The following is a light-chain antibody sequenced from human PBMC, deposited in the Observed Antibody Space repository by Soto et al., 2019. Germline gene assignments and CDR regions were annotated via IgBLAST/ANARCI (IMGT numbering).Light chain of an antibody. V-gene: IGKV3-15*01. CDR2: GAS. Sequence: EILMTQSPATLSLSPGERVTLSCRASQSVNDKLAWYQQKPGQAPRLLIYGASTRATGIPARFSGIGSGTEFTLTISSLQSEDFAVYYCQQYNNWPTITFGQGTRLEIK. CDR1: QSVNDK. CDR3: QQYNNWPTIT. J-gene: IGKJ5*01.